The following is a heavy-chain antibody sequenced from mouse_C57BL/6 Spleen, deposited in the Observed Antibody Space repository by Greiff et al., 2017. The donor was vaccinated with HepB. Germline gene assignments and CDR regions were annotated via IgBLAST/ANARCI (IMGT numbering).Heavy chain of an antibody. V-gene: IGHV5-6*01. J-gene: IGHJ4*01. CDR2: ISSGGSYT. CDR3: ATPDSSFSPYYAMDY. Sequence: EVKLMESGGDLVKPGGSLKLSCAASGFTFSSYGMSWVRQTPDKRLEWVATISSGGSYTYYPDSVKGRFTISRDNAKNTLYLQMSSLKSEDTAMYYCATPDSSFSPYYAMDYWGQGTSVTVSS. D-gene: IGHD1-1*01. CDR1: GFTFSSYG.